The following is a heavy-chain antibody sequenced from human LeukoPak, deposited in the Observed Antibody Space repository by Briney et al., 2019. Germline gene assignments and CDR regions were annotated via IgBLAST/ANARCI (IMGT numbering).Heavy chain of an antibody. CDR2: ISSSSSYI. D-gene: IGHD3-10*01. V-gene: IGHV3-21*01. J-gene: IGHJ4*02. Sequence: GGSLRLSCAASTFTFSNYEMNWVRQAPGKGLEWVSSISSSSSYIYYADSVKGRFTISRDNAKNSLYLQMNSLRAEDTAVYYCARDWHYYGSGSYLYYFDYWGQGTLVTVSS. CDR1: TFTFSNYE. CDR3: ARDWHYYGSGSYLYYFDY.